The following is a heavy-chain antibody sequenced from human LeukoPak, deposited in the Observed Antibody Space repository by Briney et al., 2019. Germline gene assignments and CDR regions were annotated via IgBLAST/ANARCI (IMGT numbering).Heavy chain of an antibody. CDR2: IYLGASNG. J-gene: IGHJ4*02. V-gene: IGHV5-51*01. CDR3: ARHFHSAWFGF. D-gene: IGHD5-18*01. Sequence: GEALKIYRHCPGCDLTAYGIARVRQLPGQGLESMGNIYLGASNGRYSTSFHGQVTISADKSITTVYLQWSSLKASDTAMYYCARHFHSAWFGFWGQGSLVTVSS. CDR1: GCDLTAYG.